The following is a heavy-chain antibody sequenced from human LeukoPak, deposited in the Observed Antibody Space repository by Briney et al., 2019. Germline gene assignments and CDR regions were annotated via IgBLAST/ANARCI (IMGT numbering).Heavy chain of an antibody. D-gene: IGHD3-3*01. CDR3: ARTRSGYYFDY. CDR2: INRDGRST. Sequence: PGGSLRLSCAASGFTFSSDWMHWVRQAPGKGLVWVSRINRDGRSTTYADSVKGRFTISRDNAENSLYLQMNSLGDEDTAVYYCARTRSGYYFDYWGQGTLVTVSS. J-gene: IGHJ4*02. V-gene: IGHV3-74*01. CDR1: GFTFSSDW.